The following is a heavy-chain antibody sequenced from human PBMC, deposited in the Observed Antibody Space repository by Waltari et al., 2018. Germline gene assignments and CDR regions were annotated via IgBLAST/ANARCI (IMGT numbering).Heavy chain of an antibody. CDR2: IKQEGSEK. Sequence: EVQLVESGGGLVQPGGSLRLSCAASGFTFSSYWLSWVRQAPGKGLEGVANIKQEGSEKYYVDSVKGRFTISRDKAKNALYLQMNSMRAEDTAVYYGARDTGSSGWYYYYYGMDVWGQGTTVTVSS. V-gene: IGHV3-7*01. CDR3: ARDTGSSGWYYYYYGMDV. CDR1: GFTFSSYW. D-gene: IGHD6-19*01. J-gene: IGHJ6*02.